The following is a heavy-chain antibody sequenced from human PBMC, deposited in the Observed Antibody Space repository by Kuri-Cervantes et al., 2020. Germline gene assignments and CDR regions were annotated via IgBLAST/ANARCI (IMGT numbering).Heavy chain of an antibody. CDR1: GFTFSSYE. CDR2: ISWNSVSI. J-gene: IGHJ4*02. Sequence: SLKISCAASGFTFSSYEMNWVRQAPGKGLEWVSGISWNSVSIGYADAVKGRFTISRDNAKNSLYLQMNSLRAEDTALYYCAKDGVWGQGTLVTVSS. CDR3: AKDGV. V-gene: IGHV3-9*01.